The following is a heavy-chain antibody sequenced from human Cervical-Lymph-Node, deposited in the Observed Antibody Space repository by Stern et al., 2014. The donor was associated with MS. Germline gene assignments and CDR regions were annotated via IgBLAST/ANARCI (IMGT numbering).Heavy chain of an antibody. Sequence: EVHLVESGGGLVKPGGSLRLSCVASGFTFSDYSVNWVRQAPGKGLERGSSISSSGTYIHYADSVKGRFTISRDNAKNSLYLQMNSLSAEDTAVYYCATDLMTTVTTIEYWGQGALVTVSS. CDR2: ISSSGTYI. V-gene: IGHV3-21*01. D-gene: IGHD4-17*01. J-gene: IGHJ4*02. CDR3: ATDLMTTVTTIEY. CDR1: GFTFSDYS.